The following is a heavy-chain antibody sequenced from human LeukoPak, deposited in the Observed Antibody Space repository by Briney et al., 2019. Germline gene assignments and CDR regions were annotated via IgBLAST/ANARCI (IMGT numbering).Heavy chain of an antibody. V-gene: IGHV4-59*08. D-gene: IGHD1-26*01. J-gene: IGHJ4*02. CDR1: GDSISSYY. CDR2: IYYSGST. CDR3: ARLASGSYGPLTPFDY. Sequence: SETLSLTCTVSGDSISSYYGSWIWQPPGKGLEWIGDIYYSGSTNYNPSLKSRVTISVDTSKNQFSLRLSSVTAADTAVYYSARLASGSYGPLTPFDYWGQGTLVTVSS.